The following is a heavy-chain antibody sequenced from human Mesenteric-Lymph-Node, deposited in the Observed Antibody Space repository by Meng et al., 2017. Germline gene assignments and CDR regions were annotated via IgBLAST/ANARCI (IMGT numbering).Heavy chain of an antibody. J-gene: IGHJ4*02. CDR2: IYYRGST. Sequence: QLHLEEASPCLVKLWETLALTCTISGGSSTSTSSYWGWVRQPPGKGLEWIGSIYYRGSTNYNPSLKSRISMSVDMSKNQFSLKVNSVTAADTAIYYCVISRHNWGQGTLVTVSS. CDR1: GGSSTSTSSY. D-gene: IGHD3-3*02. CDR3: VISRHN. V-gene: IGHV4-39*07.